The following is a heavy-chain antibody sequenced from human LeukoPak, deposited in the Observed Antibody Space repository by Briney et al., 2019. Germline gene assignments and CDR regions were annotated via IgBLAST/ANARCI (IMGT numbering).Heavy chain of an antibody. D-gene: IGHD3-10*01. Sequence: NPSNPLTLTCTVPGAVFSSYYLSWIRQPPGKGLDWIGYIYYTGSPNYNPSLRSRVTISVGRSSNQFSLKLNSVTAADTAMYYCARDQNSYGPTGVFNIWGQGTMVTVSS. CDR3: ARDQNSYGPTGVFNI. V-gene: IGHV4-59*13. CDR2: IYYTGSP. J-gene: IGHJ3*02. CDR1: GAVFSSYY.